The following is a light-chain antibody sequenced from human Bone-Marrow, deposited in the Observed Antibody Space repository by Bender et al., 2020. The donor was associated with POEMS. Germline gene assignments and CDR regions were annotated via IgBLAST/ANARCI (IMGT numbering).Light chain of an antibody. CDR1: ALPKKY. CDR3: QAWDTSSHWV. J-gene: IGLJ3*02. Sequence: SYELTQPPSVSVSPGQTARITCSGDALPKKYAYWYQQKSGQAPVLVMYDDSKRPSGIPERFSGSNSGNTATLTIRGTQAMDEADYYCQAWDTSSHWVFGGGTKLTVL. CDR2: DDS. V-gene: IGLV3-1*01.